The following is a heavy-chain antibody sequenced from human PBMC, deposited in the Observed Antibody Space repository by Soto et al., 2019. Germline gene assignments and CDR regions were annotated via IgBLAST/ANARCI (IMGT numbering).Heavy chain of an antibody. V-gene: IGHV3-23*01. CDR3: ARGDRGGSGSPASYYYSGLDV. J-gene: IGHJ6*02. Sequence: DVHVLESGGDLVQPGGSLRLSCAASGFTFNSYAMSWVRQAPGKGLEWVSSVSAGGDMTYYSDSVKGRFTISRDNSNNALFLQMNSLRIEDTALYYCARGDRGGSGSPASYYYSGLDVWGQGTMVTVS. CDR2: VSAGGDMT. CDR1: GFTFNSYA. D-gene: IGHD3-10*01.